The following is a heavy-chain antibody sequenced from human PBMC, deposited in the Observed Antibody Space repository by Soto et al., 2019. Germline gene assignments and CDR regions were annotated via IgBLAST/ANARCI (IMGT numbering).Heavy chain of an antibody. V-gene: IGHV1-8*01. CDR2: MNPNSGNT. CDR3: ARGSGSSWYTYYYYGMDV. J-gene: IGHJ6*02. CDR1: GYTFTSYD. D-gene: IGHD6-13*01. Sequence: ASVKVSCKASGYTFTSYDINWVRQATGQGLEGMGWMNPNSGNTGYAQKFQGRVTMTRNTSISTAYMELSSLRSEDTAVYYCARGSGSSWYTYYYYGMDVWGQGTTVTVSS.